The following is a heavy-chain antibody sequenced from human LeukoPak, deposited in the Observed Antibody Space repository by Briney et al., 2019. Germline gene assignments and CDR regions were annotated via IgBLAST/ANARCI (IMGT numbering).Heavy chain of an antibody. CDR2: ISSSSDYI. V-gene: IGHV3-21*01. Sequence: PGGSLRLSCAASEFTFSSYNMNWVRQAPGKGLEWVSSISSSSDYIYYADSVKGRFTISRDNAKNSLYLQMKSLRAEDTAVYYCARSRSGYYEDYWGQGTLVTVSS. CDR3: ARSRSGYYEDY. J-gene: IGHJ4*02. D-gene: IGHD3-22*01. CDR1: EFTFSSYN.